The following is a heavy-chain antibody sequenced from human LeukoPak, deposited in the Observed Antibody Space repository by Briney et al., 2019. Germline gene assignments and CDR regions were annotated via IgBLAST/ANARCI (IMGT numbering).Heavy chain of an antibody. Sequence: ASVKVSCKASGYTFNSYGIIWVRQAPGQGLEWMGWISAYNGNTNYAQKFQGRVTMTTDTSTSTVYMEVRSLRSDDTAVYYCARTMSGTSSYFDYWGQGTQVTVSS. D-gene: IGHD3-3*01. CDR3: ARTMSGTSSYFDY. J-gene: IGHJ4*02. V-gene: IGHV1-18*01. CDR1: GYTFNSYG. CDR2: ISAYNGNT.